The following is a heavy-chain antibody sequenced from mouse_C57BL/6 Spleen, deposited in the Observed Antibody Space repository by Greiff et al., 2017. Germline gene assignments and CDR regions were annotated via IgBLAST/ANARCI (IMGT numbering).Heavy chain of an antibody. Sequence: VQLQQSGAELVRPGASVTLSCKASGYTFTDYEMHWVKQTPVHGLEWIGAIDPETGGTAYNQKFKGKAILTADKSSSTAYMELRSLTSEDSAVYYCTRNLIYYYGSSGYFDVWGTGTTVTVSS. CDR1: GYTFTDYE. CDR2: IDPETGGT. CDR3: TRNLIYYYGSSGYFDV. V-gene: IGHV1-15*01. D-gene: IGHD1-1*01. J-gene: IGHJ1*03.